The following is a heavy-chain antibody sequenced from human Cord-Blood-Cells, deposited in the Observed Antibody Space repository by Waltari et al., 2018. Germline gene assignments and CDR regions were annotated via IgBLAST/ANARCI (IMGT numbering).Heavy chain of an antibody. CDR1: GYTFTSYD. J-gene: IGHJ4*02. D-gene: IGHD2-2*01. CDR3: ARTVVTSDMYYFDY. Sequence: VQLVQSGSEVKKPGASVKVSCKASGYTFTSYDINWVRQATGQGLEWMGWMNPNSGNTGYAQKFQGRVTMTRNTSISTAYMELSSLRSEDTAVYYCARTVVTSDMYYFDYWGQGTLVTVSS. CDR2: MNPNSGNT. V-gene: IGHV1-8*01.